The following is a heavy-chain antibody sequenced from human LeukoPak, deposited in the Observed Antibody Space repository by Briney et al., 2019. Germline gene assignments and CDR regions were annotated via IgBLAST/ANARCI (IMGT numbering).Heavy chain of an antibody. CDR1: GFTVSSNS. Sequence: GGSLGLSCADSGFTVSSNSMSWVRQAPGKGLEWVSIIYSGGNTFHADSVKARFSISRDESTDTVYLQMNSLRVEDTAVYYCARGSEYFHHWGQGTLVTVSS. V-gene: IGHV3-66*01. CDR2: IYSGGNT. CDR3: ARGSEYFHH. J-gene: IGHJ1*01.